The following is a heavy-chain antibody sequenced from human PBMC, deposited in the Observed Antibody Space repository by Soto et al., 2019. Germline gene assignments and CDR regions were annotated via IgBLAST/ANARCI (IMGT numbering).Heavy chain of an antibody. CDR3: ARHGSMATMALDY. Sequence: PSETLSLTCTVSGGSISSGDYYWSWIRQPPGKGLEWIGYIYYSGSTYYNPSLKSRVTISVDTSKKQVSLKLNSVTAADTAVYYCARHGSMATMALDYWGQGTLVTVSS. V-gene: IGHV4-30-4*01. CDR1: GGSISSGDYY. D-gene: IGHD5-12*01. J-gene: IGHJ4*02. CDR2: IYYSGST.